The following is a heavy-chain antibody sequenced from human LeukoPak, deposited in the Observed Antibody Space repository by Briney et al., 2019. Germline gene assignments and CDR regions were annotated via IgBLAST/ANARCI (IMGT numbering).Heavy chain of an antibody. CDR1: ADSFSSHY. Sequence: SETLSLTCAVSADSFSSHYWTWIRQAPGKGLEWIGYISYIGSTNYNPSLKSRVAISIDTSKNQFSLKLSSVTAADTAVYYCARDLVTVTKGFDIWGQGTMVSVSS. CDR2: ISYIGST. D-gene: IGHD4-17*01. V-gene: IGHV4-59*11. CDR3: ARDLVTVTKGFDI. J-gene: IGHJ3*02.